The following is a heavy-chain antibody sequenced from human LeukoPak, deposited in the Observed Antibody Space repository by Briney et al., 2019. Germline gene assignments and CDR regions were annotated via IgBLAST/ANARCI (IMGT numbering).Heavy chain of an antibody. J-gene: IGHJ4*02. Sequence: GGSLRLSCAASGFTFSNYGMSWVRQAPGKGLEWVSTISGSGDTTYYADSVKGRFTISRDNSKNTLYLQMNSLRAEDAAIYYCARDRRLASFDYGGQGTLVTVSS. V-gene: IGHV3-23*01. CDR2: ISGSGDTT. D-gene: IGHD6-25*01. CDR3: ARDRRLASFDY. CDR1: GFTFSNYG.